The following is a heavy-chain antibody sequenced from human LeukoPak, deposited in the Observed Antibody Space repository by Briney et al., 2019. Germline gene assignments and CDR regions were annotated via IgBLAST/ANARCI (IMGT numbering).Heavy chain of an antibody. CDR3: ARGVDTTTINALNY. CDR2: ITPDGGGA. J-gene: IGHJ4*02. CDR1: GFTFSNFW. D-gene: IGHD5-24*01. V-gene: IGHV3-74*01. Sequence: GGSLRLSCATSGFTFSNFWMHWVRQAPGKGLVWVSRITPDGGGADYMDSVRGRFTISRDNAKNTLYLQMNSLGAEDMAVYFCARGVDTTTINALNYWGQGTLVTVSS.